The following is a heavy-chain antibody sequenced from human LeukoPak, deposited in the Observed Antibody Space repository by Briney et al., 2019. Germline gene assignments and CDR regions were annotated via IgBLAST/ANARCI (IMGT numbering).Heavy chain of an antibody. V-gene: IGHV1-2*02. CDR3: AVSVQAAAIPAFDN. D-gene: IGHD6-25*01. J-gene: IGHJ4*02. CDR2: ISPSNGAT. Sequence: GASVKVSCKASGSMFAGHYRHWMRQAPGQGLEWMGWISPSNGATKYAQNFQGRATMTRDTSISTAYMELSDLRSDDTAVYYCAVSVQAAAIPAFDNWGQGTLVTVSS. CDR1: GSMFAGHY.